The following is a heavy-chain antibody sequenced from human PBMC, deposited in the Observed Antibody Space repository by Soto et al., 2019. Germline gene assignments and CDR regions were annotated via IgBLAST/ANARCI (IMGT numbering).Heavy chain of an antibody. D-gene: IGHD4-17*01. CDR1: GGTFSSYA. J-gene: IGHJ5*02. CDR3: ARDTTDWFDP. V-gene: IGHV1-69*13. Sequence: ASVKVSCKASGGTFSSYAISWVRQAPGQGLEWMGGIIPIFGTANYAQKFQGRVTITADESTSTAYMELSSLRSEDTAVYYCARDTTDWFDPWGQGTLVTVSS. CDR2: IIPIFGTA.